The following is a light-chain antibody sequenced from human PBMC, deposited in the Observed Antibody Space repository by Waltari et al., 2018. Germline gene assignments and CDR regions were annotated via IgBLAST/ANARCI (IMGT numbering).Light chain of an antibody. CDR3: SSYTSSKTVV. J-gene: IGLJ3*02. CDR1: SSDVGTYSY. CDR2: DVS. Sequence: QSALTQPASVSGSPGQSITISCTGTSSDVGTYSYVSWYQQYPGEAPKLMIYDVSKRPSGVSNRFSGSKSGNTASLTISGLRAEDEADYYCSSYTSSKTVVFGGGTMLTVL. V-gene: IGLV2-14*03.